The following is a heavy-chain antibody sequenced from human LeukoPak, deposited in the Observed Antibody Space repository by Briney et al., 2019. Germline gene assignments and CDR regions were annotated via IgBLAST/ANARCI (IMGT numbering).Heavy chain of an antibody. CDR2: INHSGST. CDR1: GGSFSGYY. D-gene: IGHD2-21*01. Sequence: KTSETLSLTCDVYGGSFSGYYWSWIRQPPGKGLEWIGEINHSGSTNYNPSLKSRVTISVDTSKNQFSLKLSSVTAADTAVYYCARDTISYGMDVWGQGTTVTVSS. CDR3: ARDTISYGMDV. J-gene: IGHJ6*02. V-gene: IGHV4-34*01.